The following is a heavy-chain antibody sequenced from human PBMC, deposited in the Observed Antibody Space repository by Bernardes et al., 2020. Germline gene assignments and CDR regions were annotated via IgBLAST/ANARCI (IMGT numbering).Heavy chain of an antibody. CDR3: ARDMGSTYYDFWSGYWGSYYGMDV. D-gene: IGHD3-3*01. Sequence: GGSLRLSCAASGFTFSSYWMSWVRQAPGKGLEWVANIKQDGSEKYYVDSVKGRFTISRDNAKNSLYLQMNSLRAEDTAVYYCARDMGSTYYDFWSGYWGSYYGMDVWGQGTLVTVSS. V-gene: IGHV3-7*01. CDR1: GFTFSSYW. CDR2: IKQDGSEK. J-gene: IGHJ6*02.